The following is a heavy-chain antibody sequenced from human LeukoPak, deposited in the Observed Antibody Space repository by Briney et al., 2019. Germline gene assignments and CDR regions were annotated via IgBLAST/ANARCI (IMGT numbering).Heavy chain of an antibody. CDR1: DGSISSTTYY. D-gene: IGHD3-22*01. CDR2: ISYSGTT. V-gene: IGHV4-39*01. Sequence: PAETLSLTCTVSDGSISSTTYYWGWIRQPPVKGLEWIGGISYSGTTYSNPSLKSRVTMSVDTSKNQFSLKLSSVTAADTAMYYCARQKYYYDNSGYRIYYFDYWGQGTLVTVSS. CDR3: ARQKYYYDNSGYRIYYFDY. J-gene: IGHJ4*02.